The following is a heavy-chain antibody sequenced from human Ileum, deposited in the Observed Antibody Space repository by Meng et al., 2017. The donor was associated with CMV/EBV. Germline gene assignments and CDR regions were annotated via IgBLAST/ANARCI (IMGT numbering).Heavy chain of an antibody. CDR2: VYHSGST. Sequence: SSTGSDWWSWVRQTPGKGLEWIGEVYHSGSTNYSPSIRSRITISVDKSKNQFSLKMRSVTAADTAVYFCARVAGITVVRNQLGYFDNWGQGTLVTVSS. CDR1: SSTGSDW. V-gene: IGHV4-4*01. CDR3: ARVAGITVVRNQLGYFDN. J-gene: IGHJ4*02. D-gene: IGHD3-10*01.